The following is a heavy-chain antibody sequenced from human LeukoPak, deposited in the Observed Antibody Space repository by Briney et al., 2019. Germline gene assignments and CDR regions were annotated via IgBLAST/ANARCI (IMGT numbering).Heavy chain of an antibody. CDR2: INPNSGGT. V-gene: IGHV1-2*02. CDR1: GYTFTGYY. CDR3: ARMVRRLERLNIGRSSDYATGYYFDY. D-gene: IGHD5-12*01. Sequence: ASVKVSCKASGYTFTGYYMHWVRQAPGQGLEWMGWINPNSGGTNYAQKFQGRVTMTRDTSISTAYMELSRLRSDDTAVYYCARMVRRLERLNIGRSSDYATGYYFDYWGQGTLVTVSS. J-gene: IGHJ4*02.